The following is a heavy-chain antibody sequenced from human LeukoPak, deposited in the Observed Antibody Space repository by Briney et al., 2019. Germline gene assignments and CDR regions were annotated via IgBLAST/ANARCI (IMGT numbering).Heavy chain of an antibody. CDR3: ARAQLVRSYYYYMDV. CDR2: INPHSGGT. V-gene: IGHV1-2*02. J-gene: IGHJ6*03. Sequence: GASVKVSCKASGYTFTGYYMHWVRQAPGQGLEWMGWINPHSGGTNYAQKFQGRVTMTRDTSITTAYMELTRLTSDDTAVYYCARAQLVRSYYYYMDVWGKGTTVTISS. CDR1: GYTFTGYY. D-gene: IGHD6-13*01.